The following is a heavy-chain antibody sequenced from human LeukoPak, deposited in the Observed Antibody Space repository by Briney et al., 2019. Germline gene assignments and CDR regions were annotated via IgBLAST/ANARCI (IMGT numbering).Heavy chain of an antibody. J-gene: IGHJ4*02. CDR2: IYYSGST. D-gene: IGHD6-13*01. V-gene: IGHV4-34*01. CDR3: AIPGLNTAAAGSFDY. CDR1: GGSFSGYY. Sequence: KPSETLSLTCAVYGGSFSGYYWSWIRQPPGKGLEWIGSIYYSGSTYYNPSLKSRVTISVDTSKNQFSLKLSSVTAADTAVYYCAIPGLNTAAAGSFDYWGQGTLVTVSS.